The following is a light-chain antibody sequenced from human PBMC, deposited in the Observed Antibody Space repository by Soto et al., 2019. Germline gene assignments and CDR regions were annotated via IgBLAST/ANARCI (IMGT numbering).Light chain of an antibody. V-gene: IGKV3-20*01. J-gene: IGKJ5*01. CDR1: QSVSRY. CDR2: GAS. CDR3: QQYGGSPIT. Sequence: EIVLTQSPATLSLSPGERATLSCRASQSVSRYLAWYQQRPGQSPRLLISGASMRASGVPVRFIGSGSGTDFTLTITRLEPEDFAVYYCQQYGGSPITFGLGTRLEIK.